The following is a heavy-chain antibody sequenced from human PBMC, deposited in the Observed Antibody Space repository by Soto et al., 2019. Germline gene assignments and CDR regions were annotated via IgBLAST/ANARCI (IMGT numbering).Heavy chain of an antibody. CDR3: AKDSPYYYYGSGSYYIPFDY. V-gene: IGHV3-23*01. J-gene: IGHJ4*02. CDR2: ISGSGGST. CDR1: GSTFSSYA. Sequence: GGSLRLSCAASGSTFSSYAMSWVRQAPGKGLEWVSAISGSGGSTYYADSVKGRFTISRDNSKNTLYLQMNSLRAEDTAVYYCAKDSPYYYYGSGSYYIPFDYWGQGTLVTVSS. D-gene: IGHD3-10*01.